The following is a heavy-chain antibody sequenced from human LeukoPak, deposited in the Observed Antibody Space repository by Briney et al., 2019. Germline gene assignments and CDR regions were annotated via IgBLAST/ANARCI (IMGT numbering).Heavy chain of an antibody. CDR3: ASDGTRITMVRGASQRAYY. D-gene: IGHD3-10*01. J-gene: IGHJ4*02. V-gene: IGHV3-33*01. CDR2: IWYDGSNK. Sequence: GGSLRLSCAASGFTFSSYGRHWVRQAPGKGLEWVAVIWYDGSNKYYADSVKGRFTISRDNSKNTLYLQMNSLRAEDTAVYYCASDGTRITMVRGASQRAYYWGQGILVTVSS. CDR1: GFTFSSYG.